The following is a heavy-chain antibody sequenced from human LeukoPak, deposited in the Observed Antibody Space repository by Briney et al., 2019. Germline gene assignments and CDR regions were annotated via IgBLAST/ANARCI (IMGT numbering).Heavy chain of an antibody. CDR2: IYYSGST. J-gene: IGHJ4*02. Sequence: SETLSLTCTVSGVSISSYYWSWIRQPPGKGLEWIGYIYYSGSTNYNPSLKSRVTISVDTSKNRFSLKLSSVTAADTAVYYCARGKYHYDSRPVAGWYFDYWGQGTLVTVSS. D-gene: IGHD3-22*01. CDR1: GVSISSYY. V-gene: IGHV4-59*01. CDR3: ARGKYHYDSRPVAGWYFDY.